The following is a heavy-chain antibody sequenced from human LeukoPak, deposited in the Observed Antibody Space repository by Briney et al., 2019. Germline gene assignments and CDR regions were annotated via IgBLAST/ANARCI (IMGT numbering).Heavy chain of an antibody. Sequence: PVKVSCKASGGTFSSYAISWVRQAPGQGLEWMGGIVPIFGTANYAQKFQGRVTITADESTSTAYMELRSLRSDDTAVYYCARVEVFAAPVAFDIWGQGTMVTVSS. CDR1: GGTFSSYA. D-gene: IGHD3-3*01. J-gene: IGHJ3*02. CDR3: ARVEVFAAPVAFDI. CDR2: IVPIFGTA. V-gene: IGHV1-69*01.